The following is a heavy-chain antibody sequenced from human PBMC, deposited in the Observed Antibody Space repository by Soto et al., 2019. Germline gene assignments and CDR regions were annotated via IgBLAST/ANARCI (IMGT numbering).Heavy chain of an antibody. Sequence: SETLSLTCAVYGGSFSGYYWSWIRQPPGKGLEWIGEINHSGSTNYNPSLKSRVTISVDTSKNQFSLKLSSVTAADTAVYYCAVTYYYYGMDVWGQGTTVTVS. CDR2: INHSGST. CDR1: GGSFSGYY. V-gene: IGHV4-34*01. D-gene: IGHD2-21*02. J-gene: IGHJ6*02. CDR3: AVTYYYYGMDV.